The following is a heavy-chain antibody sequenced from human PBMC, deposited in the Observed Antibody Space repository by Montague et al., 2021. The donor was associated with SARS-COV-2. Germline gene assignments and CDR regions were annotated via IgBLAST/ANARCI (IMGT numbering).Heavy chain of an antibody. Sequence: SETLSLTCAVHGGSFSTYSWNWIRQPPGEGLEWIGEIHHGGSTNYNPSLKSRVTISADTSKNQFSLKLTSVAAADTAAYYCAGLGDGVVPSPILGVGPYYACYYMDVWGKGTTVTVSS. J-gene: IGHJ6*03. CDR3: AGLGDGVVPSPILGVGPYYACYYMDV. V-gene: IGHV4-34*01. D-gene: IGHD3-10*01. CDR1: GGSFSTYS. CDR2: IHHGGST.